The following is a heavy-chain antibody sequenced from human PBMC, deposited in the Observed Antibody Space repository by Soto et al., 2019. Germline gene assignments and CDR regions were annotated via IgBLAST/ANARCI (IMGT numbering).Heavy chain of an antibody. CDR3: AVDDGYSGNGMDG. Sequence: QVQLVESGGGVVQPGRSLRLSCAASGFTFSNYGMHWVRQAPGKGLEWVAVILNDGSNRYHADSVKDRFTISRDNSRNTLYWQMNRLMAEDAAVYYCAVDDGYSGNGMDGWGQWTTVTVSP. V-gene: IGHV3-33*01. J-gene: IGHJ6*01. D-gene: IGHD1-26*01. CDR1: GFTFSNYG. CDR2: ILNDGSNR.